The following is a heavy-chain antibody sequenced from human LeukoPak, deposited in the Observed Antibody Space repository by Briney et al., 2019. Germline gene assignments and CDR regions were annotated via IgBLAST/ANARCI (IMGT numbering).Heavy chain of an antibody. CDR1: GFTFSSYG. CDR3: ARDVYSSGPPLGYYYYYGMDV. V-gene: IGHV3-33*01. Sequence: GRSLRLSCAASGFTFSSYGMHWVRQAPGKGLEWVAVIWYDGSNKYYADSVKGRFTISRGNSKNTLYLQMNSLRAEDTAVYYCARDVYSSGPPLGYYYYYGMDVWGQGTTVTVSS. J-gene: IGHJ6*02. CDR2: IWYDGSNK. D-gene: IGHD6-19*01.